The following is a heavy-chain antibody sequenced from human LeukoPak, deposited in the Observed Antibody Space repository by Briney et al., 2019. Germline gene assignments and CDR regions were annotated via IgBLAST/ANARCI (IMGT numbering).Heavy chain of an antibody. Sequence: TGGSLRLSCAASGFTFNNYNMNWVRQAPGKRLEWVSSISSSSSYIYYADSVKGRFTISRDNAKNSLYVQMNSLRAEDTAVYYCARLTTGPFYFDYWGQGTLVTVSS. V-gene: IGHV3-21*01. D-gene: IGHD3-22*01. CDR3: ARLTTGPFYFDY. J-gene: IGHJ4*02. CDR1: GFTFNNYN. CDR2: ISSSSSYI.